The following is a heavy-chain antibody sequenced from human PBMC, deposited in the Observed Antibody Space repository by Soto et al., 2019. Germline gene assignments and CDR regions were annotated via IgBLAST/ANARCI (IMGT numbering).Heavy chain of an antibody. CDR2: ISYDGSNK. D-gene: IGHD3-9*01. Sequence: GWSLRLSCAASGFTFSSYAMHWVRQAPGKGLEWVAVISYDGSNKYYADSVKGRFTISRDNSKNTLYLQMNSLRAEDTAVYYCARDSIIGRDGYILIAEYFQHWGQGTLVTVSS. CDR3: ARDSIIGRDGYILIAEYFQH. V-gene: IGHV3-30-3*01. J-gene: IGHJ1*01. CDR1: GFTFSSYA.